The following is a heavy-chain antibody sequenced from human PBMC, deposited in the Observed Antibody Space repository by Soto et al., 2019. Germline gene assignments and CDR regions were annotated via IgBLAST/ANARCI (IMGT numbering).Heavy chain of an antibody. V-gene: IGHV4-59*01. CDR2: AYYSGST. J-gene: IGHJ5*02. Sequence: SETLSLTCSVSGGSISHYYWSWIRQSPGKGLEWIGYAYYSGSTDYNPSPKSRVTMSVDTSKNQVSLKLNSVTTADTAVYYCARDRSTYGGGGTGEVKENWFDPWGPGTLVTVSS. D-gene: IGHD2-8*01. CDR1: GGSISHYY. CDR3: ARDRSTYGGGGTGEVKENWFDP.